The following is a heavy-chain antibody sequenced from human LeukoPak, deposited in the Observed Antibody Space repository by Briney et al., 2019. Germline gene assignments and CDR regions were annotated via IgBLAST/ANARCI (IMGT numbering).Heavy chain of an antibody. D-gene: IGHD3-10*01. CDR1: GGTFSSYA. CDR2: IIPILGIA. V-gene: IGHV1-69*04. Sequence: VASVKVSFKASGGTFSSYAISWVRQAPGQGLEWMGRIIPILGIANYAQKFQGRVTITADKSTSTAYMELSSLRSEDTAVYYCARVQGSYYNVRNYYGMDVWGQGTTVTVSS. CDR3: ARVQGSYYNVRNYYGMDV. J-gene: IGHJ6*02.